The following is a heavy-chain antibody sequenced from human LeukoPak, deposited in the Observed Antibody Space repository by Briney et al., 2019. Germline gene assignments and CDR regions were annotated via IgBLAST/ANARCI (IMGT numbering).Heavy chain of an antibody. CDR1: GFTFSVHA. D-gene: IGHD6-13*01. Sequence: PGGSLRLSCAASGFTFSVHAMSWVRQAPGKGLEWVSGISGSGGGTNYADSVKGRFTVSRDNSKNTLYLQMNSLRAEDTAVYYCAKDYSSGWYYFDYWGQGTLVTVSS. CDR2: ISGSGGGT. J-gene: IGHJ4*02. V-gene: IGHV3-23*01. CDR3: AKDYSSGWYYFDY.